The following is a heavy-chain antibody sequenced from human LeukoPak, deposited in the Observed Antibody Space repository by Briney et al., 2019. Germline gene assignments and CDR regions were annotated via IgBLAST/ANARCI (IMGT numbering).Heavy chain of an antibody. CDR2: LSGSGGTT. Sequence: GGSLRLSCAASGFTFSNYLMNWVRQAPGKGLEWVSGLSGSGGTTYYADSVKGRFTISRDNSKNTLYMQMNFVRAEDTAVYYCAKGDTYGPRKYYFDNWGQGTLVTVSP. D-gene: IGHD5-18*01. V-gene: IGHV3-23*01. CDR3: AKGDTYGPRKYYFDN. J-gene: IGHJ4*02. CDR1: GFTFSNYL.